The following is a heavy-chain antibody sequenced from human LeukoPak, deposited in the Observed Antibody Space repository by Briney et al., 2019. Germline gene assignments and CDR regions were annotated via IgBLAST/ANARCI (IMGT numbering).Heavy chain of an antibody. D-gene: IGHD3-10*01. CDR3: ATLITGTTYVASGTYYKAWFDP. Sequence: SETLSLTCTVSGGSIRSDYWSWIRQPPGKGLEWIGYIYYSGSTNYNPSLKSRVTISVDTSKNQFSQKLSSVTAADTAVYYCATLITGTTYVASGTYYKAWFDPWGQGTLVTVSS. J-gene: IGHJ5*02. CDR2: IYYSGST. V-gene: IGHV4-59*08. CDR1: GGSIRSDY.